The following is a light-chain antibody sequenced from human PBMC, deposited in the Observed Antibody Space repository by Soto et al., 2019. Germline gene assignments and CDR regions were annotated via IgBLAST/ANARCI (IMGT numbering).Light chain of an antibody. CDR2: GAS. CDR1: QSVGSN. V-gene: IGKV3-15*01. J-gene: IGKJ5*01. Sequence: EFVLTHSPGTLSLSPGEIATLSCRASQSVGSNYLAWYQQKPGQAPRLLIYGASTRATGIPARFSGSGSGTEFTLTISSLQSEDFAVYYCQQYNNWPPITFGQGTRREIK. CDR3: QQYNNWPPIT.